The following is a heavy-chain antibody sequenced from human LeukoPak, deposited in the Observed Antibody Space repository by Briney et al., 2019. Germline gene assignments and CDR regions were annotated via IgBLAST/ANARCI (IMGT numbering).Heavy chain of an antibody. J-gene: IGHJ4*02. V-gene: IGHV3-21*01. CDR3: ARGRRDFDY. Sequence: GGSLRLSCATSEFTFSSSSMNWVRQAPGKGLEWVSSISSSSSYIYYADSVKGRFTVSRDNAKNSLFLQMNSLRAEDTAVYYCARGRRDFDYWGQGTLVTVSS. CDR2: ISSSSSYI. CDR1: EFTFSSSS.